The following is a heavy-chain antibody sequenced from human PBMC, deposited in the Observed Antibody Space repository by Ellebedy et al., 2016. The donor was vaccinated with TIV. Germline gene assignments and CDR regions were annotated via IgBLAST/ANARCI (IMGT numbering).Heavy chain of an antibody. Sequence: SETLSLTXTVSGGSISSYYWSWIRQPAGKVLEWIGRIYTSGSTNYNPSLKSRVTMSVDTSKNQFSLKVTSLTAADTAVYYCARVPHYWGQGTLVTVSS. CDR3: ARVPHY. J-gene: IGHJ4*02. CDR2: IYTSGST. D-gene: IGHD3-10*01. V-gene: IGHV4-4*07. CDR1: GGSISSYY.